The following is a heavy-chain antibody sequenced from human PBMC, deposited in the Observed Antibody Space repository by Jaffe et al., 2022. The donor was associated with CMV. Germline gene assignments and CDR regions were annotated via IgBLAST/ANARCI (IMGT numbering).Heavy chain of an antibody. CDR2: IGTAGDP. Sequence: EVQLVESGGGLVQPGGSLRLSCAASGFTFSSYDMHWVRQATGKGLEWVSAIGTAGDPYYPGSVKGRFTISRENAKNSLYLQMNSLRAGDTAVYYCARGVASSGWFNSYYMDVWGKGTTVTVSS. J-gene: IGHJ6*03. D-gene: IGHD6-19*01. CDR1: GFTFSSYD. V-gene: IGHV3-13*05. CDR3: ARGVASSGWFNSYYMDV.